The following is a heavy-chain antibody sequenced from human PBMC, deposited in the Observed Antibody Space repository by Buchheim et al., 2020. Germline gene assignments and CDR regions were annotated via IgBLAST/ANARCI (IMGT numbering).Heavy chain of an antibody. CDR2: INPSGGDP. Sequence: QGQLVQSGAEMKMPGASVIVSCRASGFPLTNYYIHWVRQAPGQGLEWVGRINPSGGDPIYAQRFQGRVTMTRDTSTSTVDMELRSLRSDDSAVYFCAREGNDFWSGYAVLYGMDVWGQGTT. J-gene: IGHJ6*02. V-gene: IGHV1-46*01. CDR3: AREGNDFWSGYAVLYGMDV. CDR1: GFPLTNYY. D-gene: IGHD3-3*01.